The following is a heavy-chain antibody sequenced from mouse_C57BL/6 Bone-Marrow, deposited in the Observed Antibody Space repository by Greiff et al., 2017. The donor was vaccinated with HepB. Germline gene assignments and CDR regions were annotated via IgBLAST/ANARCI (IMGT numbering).Heavy chain of an antibody. V-gene: IGHV1-50*01. CDR1: GYTFTSYW. Sequence: VQLQQPGAELVKPGASVKLSCKASGYTFTSYWMQWVKQRPGQGLEWIGEIDPSDSYTNYNQKFKGKATLTLDTSSSTAYMQLSSLTSEDSAVYYCASGADRFAYWGQGTLVTVSA. J-gene: IGHJ3*01. CDR3: ASGADRFAY. CDR2: IDPSDSYT. D-gene: IGHD3-3*01.